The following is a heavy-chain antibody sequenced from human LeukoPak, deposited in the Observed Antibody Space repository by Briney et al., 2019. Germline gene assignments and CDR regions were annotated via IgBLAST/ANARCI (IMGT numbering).Heavy chain of an antibody. Sequence: GGSLRLSCATSGFTFSTYDMHWVRQAPGKGLEWVSFIRYDGSNRNYADSVQGRFTISRDNSKNTLYLQMNSLRAEDTAVYYCAKDFRGDSSGYYYGPWKNETLDYWGQGTLVTVSS. J-gene: IGHJ4*02. CDR1: GFTFSTYD. D-gene: IGHD3-22*01. CDR2: IRYDGSNR. CDR3: AKDFRGDSSGYYYGPWKNETLDY. V-gene: IGHV3-30*02.